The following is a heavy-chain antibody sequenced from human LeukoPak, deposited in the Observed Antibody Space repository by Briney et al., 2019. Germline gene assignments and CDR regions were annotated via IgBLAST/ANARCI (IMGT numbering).Heavy chain of an antibody. J-gene: IGHJ6*03. V-gene: IGHV1-2*02. CDR2: INPNSGGT. D-gene: IGHD1-1*01. Sequence: ASVKVSCKASGYTFTGYYMHWVRQAPGQGLEWMGWINPNSGGTNYAQKFQGRVTMTRDTSISTAYMELSRLRSDDTAVYYCARETTTFRSPDYYYYMDVWGKGTTVTVSS. CDR3: ARETTTFRSPDYYYYMDV. CDR1: GYTFTGYY.